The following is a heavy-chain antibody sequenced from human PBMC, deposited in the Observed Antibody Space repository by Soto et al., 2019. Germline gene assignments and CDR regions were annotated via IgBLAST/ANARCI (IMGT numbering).Heavy chain of an antibody. CDR3: AMLGGWSGGSSGMDV. Sequence: EVQLVESGGGLVQPGGSLRLSCAASGIIFSDYHMDWVRQAPGKGLEWVGSIRRKANSYTTEYAASVKGRCTISRDDQKNSLYLQMNSLKSEDTSVYYCAMLGGWSGGSSGMDVWCKGNTVTVSS. J-gene: IGHJ6*04. CDR1: GIIFSDYH. CDR2: IRRKANSYTT. V-gene: IGHV3-72*01. D-gene: IGHD6-19*01.